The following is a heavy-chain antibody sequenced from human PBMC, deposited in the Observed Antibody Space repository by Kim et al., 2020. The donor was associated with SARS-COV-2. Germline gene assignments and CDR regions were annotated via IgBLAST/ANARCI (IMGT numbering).Heavy chain of an antibody. CDR3: ASGKMGLNDYGDYFDY. D-gene: IGHD4-17*01. J-gene: IGHJ4*02. Sequence: SLKSRVTISVDTSKNQFSLKLSSVTAADTAVYYCASGKMGLNDYGDYFDYWGQGTLVTVSS. V-gene: IGHV4-59*09.